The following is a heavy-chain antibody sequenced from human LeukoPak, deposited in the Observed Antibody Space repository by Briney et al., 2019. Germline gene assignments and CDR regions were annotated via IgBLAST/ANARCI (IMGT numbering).Heavy chain of an antibody. CDR3: ARSDYFDY. CDR1: GFSFSSQW. J-gene: IGHJ4*02. CDR2: INSAGSST. Sequence: GGSLRLSCAASGFSFSSQWMHWVRQAPGKGLVWVARINSAGSSTRYADSVKRRFTVSRDNANNTLYLQMNSLRAEDTAVYYCARSDYFDYWGQGTLVTVSS. V-gene: IGHV3-74*01.